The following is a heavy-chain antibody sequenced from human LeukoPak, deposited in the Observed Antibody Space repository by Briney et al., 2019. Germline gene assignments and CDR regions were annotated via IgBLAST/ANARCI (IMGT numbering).Heavy chain of an antibody. J-gene: IGHJ4*02. CDR1: GYSISSGYY. CDR3: ARGPYFDSWSGYPYFDY. CDR2: IYHSGST. Sequence: SETLSLTCTVSGYSISSGYYWGWIRQPPGKGLEWIGSIYHSGSTYYNPSLKSRVTISVDTSKNQFSLKLSFVTAADTAVYYCARGPYFDSWSGYPYFDYWGQGTLVTVSS. D-gene: IGHD3-3*01. V-gene: IGHV4-38-2*02.